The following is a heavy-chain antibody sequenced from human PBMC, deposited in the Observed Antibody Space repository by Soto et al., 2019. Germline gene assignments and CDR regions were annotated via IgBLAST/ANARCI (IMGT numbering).Heavy chain of an antibody. Sequence: PSETLSLTCTVTGGAISGYYWTWIRQPDGEGLEWIGRIYSSGSSNYNPSLKRRVTISLDTSRNYFSLRLSSVTAAATAVYYCARGRRFSDWFDPWGQGTLVTVYS. CDR1: GGAISGYY. CDR3: ARGRRFSDWFDP. CDR2: IYSSGSS. V-gene: IGHV4-4*07. D-gene: IGHD3-3*01. J-gene: IGHJ5*02.